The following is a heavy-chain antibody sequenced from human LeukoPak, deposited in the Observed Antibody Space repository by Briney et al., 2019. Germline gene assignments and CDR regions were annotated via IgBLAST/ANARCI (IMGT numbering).Heavy chain of an antibody. V-gene: IGHV3-23*01. CDR1: GFTFSTYA. CDR2: ISGSAVTT. D-gene: IGHD4-17*01. Sequence: GGSLRLSCEASGFTFSTYAMSWVRQAPGKGLEWVSTISGSAVTTYYADSVKGRFTISRDNSKNTLYLQMNSLRPEDTALYYCSTDPRSLLYWGQGTLVTVSS. CDR3: STDPRSLLY. J-gene: IGHJ4*02.